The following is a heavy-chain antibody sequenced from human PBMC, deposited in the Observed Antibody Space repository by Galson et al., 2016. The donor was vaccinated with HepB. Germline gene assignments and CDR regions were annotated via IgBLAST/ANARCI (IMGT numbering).Heavy chain of an antibody. CDR3: SKDTVREVGYGMAV. J-gene: IGHJ6*02. D-gene: IGHD6-6*01. CDR2: INWNGANI. CDR1: GFSFEDYA. Sequence: SLRLSCAASGFSFEDYAMHWVRPAPGKGLEWVCCINWNGANIGYADSVRGRFTISRDNAKKSLYLQVNTLRAVDTPLYYLSKDTVREVGYGMAVWGQGTTVTVSS. V-gene: IGHV3-9*01.